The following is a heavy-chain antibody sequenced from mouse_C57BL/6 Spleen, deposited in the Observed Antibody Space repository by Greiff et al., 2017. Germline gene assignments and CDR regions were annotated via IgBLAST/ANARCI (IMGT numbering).Heavy chain of an antibody. J-gene: IGHJ1*03. CDR2: IDPETGGT. CDR1: GYTFTDYE. CDR3: TRGRGDDRYFEV. D-gene: IGHD2-3*01. V-gene: IGHV1-15*01. Sequence: VQLQQSGAELVRPGASVTLSCKASGYTFTDYEMHWVKQTPVHGLEWIGAIDPETGGTAYNQKFKGKAILTADKSSSPAYMELRSLTSEDSAVYYCTRGRGDDRYFEVWGTGTTVTVSS.